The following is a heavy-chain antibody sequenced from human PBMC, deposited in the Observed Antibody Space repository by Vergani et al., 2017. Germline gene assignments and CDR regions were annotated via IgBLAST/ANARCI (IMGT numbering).Heavy chain of an antibody. Sequence: QMQLQESGPGLVKPSETLSLTCTVSNYSISRGYFWGWIRRPPGKGLEWIASFHHTGITYNKPSLKSRVTISVDTSKNLISLKLNSVTAEDTALYYCARHGSSGNFYDLFDSWGQGTLVTVSS. D-gene: IGHD3-10*01. V-gene: IGHV4-38-2*02. CDR1: NYSISRGYF. CDR2: FHHTGIT. CDR3: ARHGSSGNFYDLFDS. J-gene: IGHJ4*02.